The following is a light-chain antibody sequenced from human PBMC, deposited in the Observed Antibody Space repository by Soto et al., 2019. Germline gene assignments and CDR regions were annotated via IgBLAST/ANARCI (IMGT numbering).Light chain of an antibody. Sequence: DIVMTQSPDSLAVSLGERATINCKSSQSVLYSSNNKNYLAWYQQKPGQPPKLLIYWASTRESGVPDRFSGSGSGTDFTLTISSLQAEDVAVCTPWTFGQGTKVEIK. CDR2: WAS. J-gene: IGKJ1*01. CDR3: WT. V-gene: IGKV4-1*01. CDR1: QSVLYSSNNKNY.